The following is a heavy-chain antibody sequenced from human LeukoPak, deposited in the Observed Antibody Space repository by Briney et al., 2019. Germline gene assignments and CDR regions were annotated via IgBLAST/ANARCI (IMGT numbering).Heavy chain of an antibody. D-gene: IGHD3-16*01. CDR1: GGSISSYY. J-gene: IGHJ4*02. V-gene: IGHV4-39*01. Sequence: PSETLSLTCTVSGGSISSYYWGWIRQPPGKGLEWIGSIYYSGSTYYNPSLKSRVTISVDTSKNQFSLKLSSVTAADTAVYYCARHWGTTTAFDYWGQGTLVTVSS. CDR2: IYYSGST. CDR3: ARHWGTTTAFDY.